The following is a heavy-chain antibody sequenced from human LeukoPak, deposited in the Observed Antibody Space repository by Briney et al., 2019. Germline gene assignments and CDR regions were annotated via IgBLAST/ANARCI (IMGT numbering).Heavy chain of an antibody. CDR2: IYYSGST. D-gene: IGHD2-2*01. Sequence: SETLSLTCTVSGGSISSYYWSWIRRPPGKGLEWIGYIYYSGSTNYNPSLKSRVTISVDTSKNQFSLKLSSVTAADTAVYYCAREWGGEYQLPNYYYYYMDVWGKGTTVTVSS. J-gene: IGHJ6*03. CDR3: AREWGGEYQLPNYYYYYMDV. V-gene: IGHV4-59*01. CDR1: GGSISSYY.